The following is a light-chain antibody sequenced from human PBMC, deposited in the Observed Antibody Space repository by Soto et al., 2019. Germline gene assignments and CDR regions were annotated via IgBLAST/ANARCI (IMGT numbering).Light chain of an antibody. J-gene: IGKJ2*02. V-gene: IGKV1-5*03. CDR3: QQYNSYPCT. CDR1: QSISSW. CDR2: KAS. Sequence: DIQMTQSPSTLSASVGDRVTITCRASQSISSWLAWYQQRPGKAPQVLIYKASNLESGVPSRFSGSGSGTEFTLTISSLQPDDFETYYCQQYNSYPCTFGQGTKLEIK.